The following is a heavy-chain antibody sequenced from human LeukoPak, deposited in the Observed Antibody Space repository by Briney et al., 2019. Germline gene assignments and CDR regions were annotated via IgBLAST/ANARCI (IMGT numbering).Heavy chain of an antibody. CDR3: ARGMAAVGSGDY. CDR2: ISSSSSYI. Sequence: GSLRLSCVVSGFTFSTSAMSWVRQAPGKGLEWVSSISSSSSYIYYADSVKGRFTISRDNAKNSLYLQMNSLRAEDTAVYYCARGMAAVGSGDYWGQGTLVTVSS. J-gene: IGHJ4*02. CDR1: GFTFSTSA. V-gene: IGHV3-21*01. D-gene: IGHD6-13*01.